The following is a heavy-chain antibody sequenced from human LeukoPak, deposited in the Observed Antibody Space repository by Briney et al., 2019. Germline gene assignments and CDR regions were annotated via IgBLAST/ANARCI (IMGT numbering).Heavy chain of an antibody. D-gene: IGHD3-22*01. J-gene: IGHJ3*02. Sequence: GGSLRLSCAAAGFPFSDRYMSWIRQAPGKGMEWVAYISPNGDNIHYADSVKGRFTFSRDNSKNTLYLQMNSLRTEDTAVYYCAKDLTTMIIVDAAFDIWGQGTMVTVSS. CDR3: AKDLTTMIIVDAAFDI. CDR2: ISPNGDNI. V-gene: IGHV3-11*04. CDR1: GFPFSDRY.